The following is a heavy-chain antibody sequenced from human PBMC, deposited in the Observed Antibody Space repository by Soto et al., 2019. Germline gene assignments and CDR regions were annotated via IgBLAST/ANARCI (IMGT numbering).Heavy chain of an antibody. V-gene: IGHV3-21*01. Sequence: EVQLVESGGGLVKPGGSLRLSCAASGFAFNSHSMTWVRQAPGKGLEWVSSISISRGYIYYADSVRGRFTISRDNSKNSLSLEMNSLRVDDTAVYFCARAPLLSSRHVNSLYYYGMDVWGPGTTVTVAS. CDR3: ARAPLLSSRHVNSLYYYGMDV. CDR2: ISISRGYI. J-gene: IGHJ6*02. CDR1: GFAFNSHS. D-gene: IGHD3-16*02.